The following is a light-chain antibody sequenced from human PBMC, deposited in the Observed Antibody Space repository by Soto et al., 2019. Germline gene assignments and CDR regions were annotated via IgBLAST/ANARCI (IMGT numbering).Light chain of an antibody. CDR3: SSYTRSRTYV. J-gene: IGLJ1*01. CDR1: SSDVGAYNY. V-gene: IGLV2-14*01. CDR2: EVS. Sequence: QSALTQPASVSGSPGQSITISCTGTSSDVGAYNYVSWFQQHPGKAPKLLIYEVSNRPSGVSYRFSGSKSGSTASLTISGLQDEDEADYYCSSYTRSRTYVFGTGTKLTVL.